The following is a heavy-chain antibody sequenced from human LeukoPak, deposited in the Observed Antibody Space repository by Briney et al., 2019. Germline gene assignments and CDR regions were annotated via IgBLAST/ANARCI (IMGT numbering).Heavy chain of an antibody. V-gene: IGHV3-30-3*01. D-gene: IGHD2-15*01. CDR1: GFTFSSYA. CDR3: ARDGVVVAATGYFDY. J-gene: IGHJ4*02. CDR2: ISYDGSNK. Sequence: GGSLRLSCAASGFTFSSYAMHWVRQAPGKGLEWVAVISYDGSNKYYADSVKGRFTISRDSSKNTLYLQMNSLRAEDTAVYYCARDGVVVAATGYFDYWGQGTLVTVSS.